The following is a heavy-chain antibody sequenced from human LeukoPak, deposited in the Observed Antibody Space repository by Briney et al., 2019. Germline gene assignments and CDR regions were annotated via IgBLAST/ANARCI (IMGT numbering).Heavy chain of an antibody. Sequence: GGSLSLSCSVSGFTISSYAMHWARQAPGKGLEWVASINHNGNVNYYVDSVKGRFTISRDNAKNSLYLQMSNLRAEDTAVYFCARGGGLDVWGQGATVTVSS. CDR3: ARGGGLDV. J-gene: IGHJ6*02. V-gene: IGHV3-7*03. D-gene: IGHD3-16*01. CDR2: INHNGNVN. CDR1: GFTISSYA.